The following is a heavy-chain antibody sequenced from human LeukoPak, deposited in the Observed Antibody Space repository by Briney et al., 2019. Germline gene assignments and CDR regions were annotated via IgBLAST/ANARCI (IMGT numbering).Heavy chain of an antibody. CDR3: ARQSYYYGSGSYYKKYNWFDP. V-gene: IGHV4-4*02. CDR2: IYHSGST. J-gene: IGHJ5*02. CDR1: GGSISSSNW. D-gene: IGHD3-10*01. Sequence: SETLSLTCAVSGGSISSSNWWSWVRQPPGKGLEWIGEIYHSGSTNYNPSLKSRVAISVDKSKNQFSLKLSSVTAADTAVYYCARQSYYYGSGSYYKKYNWFDPWGQGTLVTVSS.